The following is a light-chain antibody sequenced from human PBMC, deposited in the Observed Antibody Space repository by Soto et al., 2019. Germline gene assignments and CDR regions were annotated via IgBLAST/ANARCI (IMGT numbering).Light chain of an antibody. CDR3: ASWDESLGGV. J-gene: IGLJ2*01. Sequence: QSVLNQPPSASGTPGQRVTISCSGSSSNIGRNYVYWYQQVPGRAPTLLIYSNNQRPSGVPDRFSGSKSGTSASLAVSGLRSEDEADYYCASWDESLGGVFGGGTKLTVL. CDR1: SSNIGRNY. V-gene: IGLV1-47*02. CDR2: SNN.